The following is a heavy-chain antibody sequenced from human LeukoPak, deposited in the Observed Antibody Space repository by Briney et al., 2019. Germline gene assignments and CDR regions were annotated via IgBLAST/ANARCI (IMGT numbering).Heavy chain of an antibody. D-gene: IGHD5-12*01. Sequence: SETLSLTCTVSGGSISSSSYYWGWIRQPPGKGLEWIGSIYYTGSTYYNPSLKSRVTISIDTSKNQFSLKLSSVTAADTAVYYCARRGYSGYGVWGQGTLVTVSS. V-gene: IGHV4-39*07. CDR3: ARRGYSGYGV. CDR1: GGSISSSSYY. J-gene: IGHJ4*02. CDR2: IYYTGST.